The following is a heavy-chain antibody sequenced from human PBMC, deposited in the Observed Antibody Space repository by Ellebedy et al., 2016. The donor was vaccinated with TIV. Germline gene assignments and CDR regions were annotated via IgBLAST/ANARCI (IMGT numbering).Heavy chain of an antibody. CDR3: AKYGRSYYDSSGYIEPFDC. CDR2: ISGSGDST. Sequence: GESLKISCAASGFTFTTYVLSWVRQAPGKGLEWVSSISGSGDSTYYADSVKGRFTISRDNSKNTLYLQMNGLRADDTAVYYCAKYGRSYYDSSGYIEPFDCWGQGTLVTVS. CDR1: GFTFTTYV. J-gene: IGHJ4*02. V-gene: IGHV3-23*01. D-gene: IGHD3-22*01.